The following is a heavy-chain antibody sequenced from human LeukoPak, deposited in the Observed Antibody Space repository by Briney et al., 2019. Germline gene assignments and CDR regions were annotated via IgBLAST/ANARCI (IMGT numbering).Heavy chain of an antibody. V-gene: IGHV1-69*06. CDR3: ARARSGPYGSGSLDAFDM. CDR2: IIPMFDTA. Sequence: SVKVSCKASGGTFSSYPISWVRQAPGQGLEWMGGIIPMFDTADFAQKFQGRVTITADTSTSTAYMQLSSLRSEDTAVYYCARARSGPYGSGSLDAFDMWGQGTMVTVSS. J-gene: IGHJ3*02. D-gene: IGHD3-10*01. CDR1: GGTFSSYP.